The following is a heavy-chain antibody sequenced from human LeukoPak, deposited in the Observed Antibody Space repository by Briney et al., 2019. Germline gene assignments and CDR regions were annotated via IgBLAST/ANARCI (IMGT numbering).Heavy chain of an antibody. V-gene: IGHV3-15*01. J-gene: IGHJ4*02. D-gene: IGHD5-18*01. CDR3: TAERGYSHIY. CDR1: GFTFTYAW. CDR2: IKSKTDGGTI. Sequence: GGSLRLSCATSGFTFTYAWMSWVRQAPGKGLEWVGRIKSKTDGGTIDYAAPVKGRFTISRDDSKNTVFLQMNSLKTEDTAVYYCTAERGYSHIYWGQGTLVTVSS.